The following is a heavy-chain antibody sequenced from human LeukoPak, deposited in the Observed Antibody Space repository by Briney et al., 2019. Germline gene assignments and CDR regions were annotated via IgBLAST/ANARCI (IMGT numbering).Heavy chain of an antibody. Sequence: GGSLRLSCAASGFTLSTYSMNWVRQAPGKGLEWVANIKQDGSEKYYVDSVKGRFTISRDNAKNSLYLQMNSLRAEDTAVYYCARDTPLLWFGELSWYFDYWGQGTLVTVSS. CDR2: IKQDGSEK. D-gene: IGHD3-10*01. J-gene: IGHJ4*02. CDR1: GFTLSTYS. V-gene: IGHV3-7*01. CDR3: ARDTPLLWFGELSWYFDY.